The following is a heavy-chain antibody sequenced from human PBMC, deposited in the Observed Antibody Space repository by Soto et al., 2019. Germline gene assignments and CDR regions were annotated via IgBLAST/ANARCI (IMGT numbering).Heavy chain of an antibody. CDR2: IKQDGSEK. V-gene: IGHV3-7*01. J-gene: IGHJ4*02. D-gene: IGHD2-15*01. CDR1: GFTFSRFW. CDR3: ARVPGTARWWDY. Sequence: EVQLVESGGGLVQPGGCLRLSCAASGFTFSRFWMSWVRQAPGKGLEWVASIKQDGSEKWYGDSVKGRFTISRDNAKNSLDRQMNSLRAEDTAVYYCARVPGTARWWDYWGQGTLVTVSS.